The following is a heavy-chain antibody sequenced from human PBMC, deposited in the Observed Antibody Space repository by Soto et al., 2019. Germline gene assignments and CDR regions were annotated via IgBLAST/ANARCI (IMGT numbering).Heavy chain of an antibody. V-gene: IGHV3-30*04. CDR2: ISYDGSNK. J-gene: IGHJ6*02. CDR1: RFTFSGSS. Sequence: GGSLRLSCAASRFTFSGSSIHWVRQASGKGLEWVAVISYDGSNKYYADSVKGRFTISRDNSKNTLYLQMNSLRAEDTAVYYCANSWLWYYYDSSGFGAPPDVWGQGTTVTVSS. D-gene: IGHD3-22*01. CDR3: ANSWLWYYYDSSGFGAPPDV.